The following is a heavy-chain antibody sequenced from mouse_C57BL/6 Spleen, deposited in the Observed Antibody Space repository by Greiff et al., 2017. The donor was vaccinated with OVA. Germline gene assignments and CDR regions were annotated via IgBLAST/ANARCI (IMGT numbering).Heavy chain of an antibody. D-gene: IGHD3-3*01. J-gene: IGHJ2*01. CDR2: IDPSDSYT. CDR1: GYTFTSYW. CDR3: ARGGRLYYFDY. V-gene: IGHV1-69*01. Sequence: VQLQQPGAELVMPGASVKLSCKASGYTFTSYWMHWVKQRPGQGLEWIGEIDPSDSYTNYNQKFKGKSTLTVDKSSSTAYMQLSSLTSEDSAVYYCARGGRLYYFDYWGQGTTLTVSS.